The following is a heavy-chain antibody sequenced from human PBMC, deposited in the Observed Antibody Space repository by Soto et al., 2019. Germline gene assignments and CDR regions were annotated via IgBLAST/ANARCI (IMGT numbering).Heavy chain of an antibody. J-gene: IGHJ4*02. CDR2: IYYSGST. CDR3: ARVEYYYDSSGSN. Sequence: PSETKSLTSTFAGFSLSGGCCCLSWIHQPPGKGLEWIGYIYYSGSTYYNPSLKSRVTISVDTSKNQFSLKLSSVTAADTAVYYCARVEYYYDSSGSNWGQGTLVTVSS. CDR1: GFSLSGGCCC. V-gene: IGHV4-30-4*01. D-gene: IGHD3-22*01.